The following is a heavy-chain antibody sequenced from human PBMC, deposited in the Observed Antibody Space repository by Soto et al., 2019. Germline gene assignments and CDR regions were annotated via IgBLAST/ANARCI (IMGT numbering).Heavy chain of an antibody. D-gene: IGHD3-10*02. V-gene: IGHV4-30-4*01. CDR2: IYYSGST. Sequence: PSETLSLTCTVSGGSISSGDYYWSWIRQPPGKGLEWIGYIYYSGSTYYNPSLKSRVTISVDTSKNQFSLKLSSVTAADTAVYYCARVVRGPELQGPWFDPWGQGTLVTV. CDR3: ARVVRGPELQGPWFDP. J-gene: IGHJ5*02. CDR1: GGSISSGDYY.